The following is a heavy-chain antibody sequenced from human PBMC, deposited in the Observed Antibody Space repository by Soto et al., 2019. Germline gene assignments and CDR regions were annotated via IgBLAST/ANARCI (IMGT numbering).Heavy chain of an antibody. D-gene: IGHD3-16*02. J-gene: IGHJ2*01. CDR3: ARDRTTVNWYFDL. V-gene: IGHV4-59*01. Sequence: QVQLQESGPALVKTSETLSLTCTVSGDSITTNYWRWLRQPPGKGLEWIRYIYYSENTNYSPSLKSPATISMETSKNQLSRKLTSVTAADTAVYYCARDRTTVNWYFDLWGRGTLVTVSS. CDR1: GDSITTNY. CDR2: IYYSENT.